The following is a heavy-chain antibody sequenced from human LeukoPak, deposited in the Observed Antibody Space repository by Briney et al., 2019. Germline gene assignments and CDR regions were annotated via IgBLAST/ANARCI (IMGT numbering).Heavy chain of an antibody. Sequence: GGSLRLSCAASGFTFSAFGMSWVRQVPGKGLEWVSGINWNCGSTGYADSVKGRFTISRDNAKNSLYLQMTSLRVEDTAFYSCARAPITGYYYYYYMDVWGKGTTVTVSS. CDR2: INWNCGST. D-gene: IGHD1-20*01. CDR1: GFTFSAFG. CDR3: ARAPITGYYYYYYMDV. V-gene: IGHV3-20*04. J-gene: IGHJ6*03.